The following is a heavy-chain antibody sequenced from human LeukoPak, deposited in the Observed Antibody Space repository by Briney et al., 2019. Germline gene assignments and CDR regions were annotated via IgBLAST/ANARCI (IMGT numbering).Heavy chain of an antibody. D-gene: IGHD5-18*01. CDR3: ALVDTAMVTPLPEPLVYTYYYYYMDV. V-gene: IGHV1-69*06. J-gene: IGHJ6*03. Sequence: ASVKVSCKASGGTFSSYAISWVRQAPGQGPEWMGGIIPIFGTANYAQKFQGRVTITADKSTSTAYMELSSLRSEDTAVYYCALVDTAMVTPLPEPLVYTYYYYYMDVWGKGTTVTVSS. CDR1: GGTFSSYA. CDR2: IIPIFGTA.